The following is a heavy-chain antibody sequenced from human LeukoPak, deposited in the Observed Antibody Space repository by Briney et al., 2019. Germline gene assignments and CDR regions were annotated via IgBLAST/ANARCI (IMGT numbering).Heavy chain of an antibody. J-gene: IGHJ4*02. Sequence: SETLSLTCTVSGGSISSYYWSWIRQPPGKGLEWIGYIYYGGSTNYNPSLKSRVTISVDTSKNQFSLKLSSVTAADTAVYYCARDPRRNMIVVALDYWGQGTLVTVSS. V-gene: IGHV4-59*12. CDR3: ARDPRRNMIVVALDY. CDR2: IYYGGST. D-gene: IGHD3-22*01. CDR1: GGSISSYY.